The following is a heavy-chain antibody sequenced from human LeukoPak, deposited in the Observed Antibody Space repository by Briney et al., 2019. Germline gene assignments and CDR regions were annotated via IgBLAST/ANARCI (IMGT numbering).Heavy chain of an antibody. CDR3: ARGTDMTPVSGYYSFVY. V-gene: IGHV4-59*12. CDR2: IYYSGST. D-gene: IGHD5-12*01. Sequence: SETLSLTCTVSGGSMSSYYWSWIRQPPGKGLEWIGYIYYSGSTNYNPSLERRVTISLDTSNNRFSLKVTSVTAADTAVYYCARGTDMTPVSGYYSFVYWGQGTLVSVSS. J-gene: IGHJ4*02. CDR1: GGSMSSYY.